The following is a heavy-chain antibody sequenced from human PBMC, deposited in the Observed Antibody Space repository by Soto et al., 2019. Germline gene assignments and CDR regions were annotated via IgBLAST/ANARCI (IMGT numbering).Heavy chain of an antibody. CDR3: ARAWGEAFDS. CDR1: GGSISSYY. V-gene: IGHV4-59*01. J-gene: IGHJ4*02. CDR2: IYYTGST. D-gene: IGHD3-16*01. Sequence: VXLQESGPGLVKPSETLSLTCTVSGGSISSYYWSWIRQPPGKGLEWIGYIYYTGSTNYNPSLKRRVTISVDTSKNQFSLKLSSVTAADTAVYYCARAWGEAFDSWGQGTLVTVSS.